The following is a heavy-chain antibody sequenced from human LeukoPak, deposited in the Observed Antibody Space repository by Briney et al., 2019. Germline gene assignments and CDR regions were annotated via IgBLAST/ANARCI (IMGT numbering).Heavy chain of an antibody. J-gene: IGHJ4*02. D-gene: IGHD3-10*01. CDR3: AKGPEIYYGSGSLDY. Sequence: GGSLRLSCAASGFTFSTYAMNWVRQAPGRGLEWVSSITGSGDNTHYADSVKGRFTISRDNSKNTLFLQMNSLRDEDTALYYCAKGPEIYYGSGSLDYWGQGALVTVSS. V-gene: IGHV3-23*01. CDR1: GFTFSTYA. CDR2: ITGSGDNT.